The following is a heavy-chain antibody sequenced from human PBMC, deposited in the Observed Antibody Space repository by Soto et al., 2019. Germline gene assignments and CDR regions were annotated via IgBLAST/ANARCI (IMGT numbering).Heavy chain of an antibody. CDR3: AGGSGSAFYFMDV. Sequence: TSETLSLTCAVYGGSFSGYYWSWIRQPPGKGLEWIGEIDHSGSTNYNPSLKSRVTISVDTSKNQFSLKLSSVTAADTAVYYCAGGSGSAFYFMDVWGQGTTVTVSS. V-gene: IGHV4-34*01. D-gene: IGHD3-10*01. CDR1: GGSFSGYY. J-gene: IGHJ6*02. CDR2: IDHSGST.